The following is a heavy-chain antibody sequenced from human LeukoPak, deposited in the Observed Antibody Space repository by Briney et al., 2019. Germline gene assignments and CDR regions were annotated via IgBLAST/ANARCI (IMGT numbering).Heavy chain of an antibody. J-gene: IGHJ4*02. CDR2: IRYDGSNK. CDR3: AKDTYYYDSSGYYSYFDY. D-gene: IGHD3-22*01. Sequence: TGGSLRLSCAASGFTFSSYGMHWVRQAPGKGLEWVAFIRYDGSNKYYADSVKGRFTISRDNSKNTLYLQMNSLRAEDTAVYYCAKDTYYYDSSGYYSYFDYWGQGTLVTVSS. V-gene: IGHV3-30*02. CDR1: GFTFSSYG.